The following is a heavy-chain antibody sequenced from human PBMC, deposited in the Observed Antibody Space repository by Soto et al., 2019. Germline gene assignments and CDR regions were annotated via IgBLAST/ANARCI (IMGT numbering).Heavy chain of an antibody. D-gene: IGHD3-10*01. V-gene: IGHV3-33*01. CDR2: IWFDGSDK. CDR1: GFIFSNYA. Sequence: QVQLVESGGGVVQPGRSLRLSCAASGFIFSNYAMHWIRQAPGKGLEWVAVIWFDGSDKYYADSVKGRFTISRDNSKSTLYRQMSSLRAEDTAVYYCAREKRDFGSGSYPGPWGQGTLVTVSS. J-gene: IGHJ4*02. CDR3: AREKRDFGSGSYPGP.